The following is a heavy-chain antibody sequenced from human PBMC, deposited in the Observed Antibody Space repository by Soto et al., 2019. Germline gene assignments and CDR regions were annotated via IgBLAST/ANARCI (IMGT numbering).Heavy chain of an antibody. J-gene: IGHJ6*03. CDR3: ARDRGVAPPVAGNTHYYYYMDV. D-gene: IGHD6-19*01. V-gene: IGHV1-18*01. Sequence: QDQLVQSGGEVKKPGASVKVSCKASGYSFTNYGITWVRQAPGQGFEWMGWISAYNGDTNYAQKPRGRVTMTTDASTSTAYLELRSLRSDDTAVYYCARDRGVAPPVAGNTHYYYYMDVWGKGATVTVSS. CDR2: ISAYNGDT. CDR1: GYSFTNYG.